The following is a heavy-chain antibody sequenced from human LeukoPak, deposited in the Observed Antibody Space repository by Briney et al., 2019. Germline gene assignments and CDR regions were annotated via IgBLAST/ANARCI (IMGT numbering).Heavy chain of an antibody. CDR2: ISYGYYI. CDR3: ARLMLIAVGNWYFDL. V-gene: IGHV3-21*01. D-gene: IGHD3-16*01. J-gene: IGHJ2*01. CDR1: GFTFSTFG. Sequence: GGSLRLSCAASGFTFSTFGMIWVRQAPGKGLEWISSISYGYYIYYADAVKARFTISRDNARNSLYLQMNSLRADDTAVYYCARLMLIAVGNWYFDLWGRGTLVTVSS.